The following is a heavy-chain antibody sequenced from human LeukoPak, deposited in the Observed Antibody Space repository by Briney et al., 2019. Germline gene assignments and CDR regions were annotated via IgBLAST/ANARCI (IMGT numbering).Heavy chain of an antibody. CDR2: IYYSGST. CDR3: ARYEQWLAFDY. J-gene: IGHJ4*02. D-gene: IGHD6-19*01. Sequence: PSETLSLTWTVSGGSISSGDYYWSWIRQRPGKGLEWIGYIYYSGSTYYNPSLKSRVTISVDTSKNQFSLKLSSVTAADTAVYYCARYEQWLAFDYWGQGTLVTVSS. CDR1: GGSISSGDYY. V-gene: IGHV4-30-4*01.